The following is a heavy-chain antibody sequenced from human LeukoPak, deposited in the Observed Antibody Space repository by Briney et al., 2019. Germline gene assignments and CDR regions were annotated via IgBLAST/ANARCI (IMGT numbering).Heavy chain of an antibody. CDR1: GFTFSSYS. CDR3: ARDRPYDILTGYPDY. Sequence: PGGSLRLSCAASGFTFSSYSMNWVRQAPGKGLEWVSSISSSSSYIYYADSVKGRFTISRDNAKNSLYLQMNSLRAEDTAVYYCARDRPYDILTGYPDYWGQGTLVTVSS. D-gene: IGHD3-9*01. CDR2: ISSSSSYI. J-gene: IGHJ4*02. V-gene: IGHV3-21*01.